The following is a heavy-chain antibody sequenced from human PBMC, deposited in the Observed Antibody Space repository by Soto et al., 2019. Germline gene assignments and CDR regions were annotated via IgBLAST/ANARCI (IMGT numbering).Heavy chain of an antibody. Sequence: SETLSLTCTVSGGSISSYYWSWIRQPPGKGLEWIGCIYYSGSTNYNPSLKSRVTISVDTSKNQFSLKLSSVTAADTAVYYCARNAAPGYNWFDPWGQGTLVTVSS. D-gene: IGHD6-25*01. CDR3: ARNAAPGYNWFDP. J-gene: IGHJ5*02. V-gene: IGHV4-59*01. CDR2: IYYSGST. CDR1: GGSISSYY.